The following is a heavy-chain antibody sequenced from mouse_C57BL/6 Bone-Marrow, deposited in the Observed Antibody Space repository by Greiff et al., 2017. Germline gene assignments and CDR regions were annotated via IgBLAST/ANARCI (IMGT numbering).Heavy chain of an antibody. D-gene: IGHD1-1*01. Sequence: VQLQQSGPELVKPGASVKISCKASGYTFTDYYMHWVKQSHGKSLEWIGDINPKNGGTSYNQKFKGKATLTVDKSSSTAYMELRSLTSEDSAVYYCARGGSSYGWYFDVWCTGTTVTVSS. CDR3: ARGGSSYGWYFDV. CDR2: INPKNGGT. CDR1: GYTFTDYY. J-gene: IGHJ1*03. V-gene: IGHV1-26*01.